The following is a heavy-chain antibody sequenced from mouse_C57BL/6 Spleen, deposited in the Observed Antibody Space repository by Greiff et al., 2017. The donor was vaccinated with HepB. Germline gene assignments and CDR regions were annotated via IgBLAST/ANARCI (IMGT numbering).Heavy chain of an antibody. CDR3: ARGGDYYGYYFDY. J-gene: IGHJ2*01. V-gene: IGHV3-1*01. CDR2: ISYSGST. CDR1: GYSITSGYD. Sequence: EVQLQESGPGMVKPSQSLSLTCTVTGYSITSGYDWHWIRHFPGNKLEWMGYISYSGSTNYNPSLKSRISITHDTSKNHFFLKLNSVTTEDTATYYCARGGDYYGYYFDYWGQGTTLTVSS. D-gene: IGHD1-1*01.